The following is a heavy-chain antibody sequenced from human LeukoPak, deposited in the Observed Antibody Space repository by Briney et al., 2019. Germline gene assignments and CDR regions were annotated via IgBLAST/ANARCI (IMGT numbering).Heavy chain of an antibody. D-gene: IGHD3-3*01. CDR3: AGFGDFDY. CDR1: GFTFSSYW. J-gene: IGHJ4*02. Sequence: GGSLRLSCTVSGFTFSSYWMTWVRQAPGKGLEWVANINKDGSVKYYVDSVKGRFTISRDNAKNSLYLQMNSLRAEDTAVYYCAGFGDFDYWGQGTLVTVSS. V-gene: IGHV3-7*01. CDR2: INKDGSVK.